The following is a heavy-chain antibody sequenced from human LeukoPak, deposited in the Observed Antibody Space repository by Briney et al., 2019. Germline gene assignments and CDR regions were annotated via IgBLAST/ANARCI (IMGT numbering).Heavy chain of an antibody. CDR2: IKQDGSEK. D-gene: IGHD4-23*01. CDR1: GFTFSSYW. CDR3: AKGTVVHHGGIYGMDV. Sequence: PGGSLRLSCAASGFTFSSYWMSWVRQAPGKGLEWVANIKQDGSEKYYVDSVKGRFTISRDNAKNTLYLQMNSLRAEDTAVYYCAKGTVVHHGGIYGMDVWGQGTTVTVSS. V-gene: IGHV3-7*01. J-gene: IGHJ6*02.